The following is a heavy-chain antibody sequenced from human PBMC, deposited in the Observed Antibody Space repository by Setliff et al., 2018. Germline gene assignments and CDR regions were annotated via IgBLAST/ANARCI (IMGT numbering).Heavy chain of an antibody. V-gene: IGHV1-2*06. CDR3: ARVRSSSWLVVNWFDP. CDR1: GYTFTNYY. CDR2: INPNSGGT. J-gene: IGHJ5*02. D-gene: IGHD6-13*01. Sequence: ASVKVSCKASGYTFTNYYMHWVRQAPGQGLEWMGRINPNSGGTNYAQKFQGRVTMTRDTSISTAYMELSRLRSDDTAVYYCARVRSSSWLVVNWFDPWGQGTLVTVSS.